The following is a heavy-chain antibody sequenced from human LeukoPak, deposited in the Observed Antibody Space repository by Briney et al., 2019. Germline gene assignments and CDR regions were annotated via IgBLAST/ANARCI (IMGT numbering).Heavy chain of an antibody. CDR2: IYYSGST. CDR3: ARRATWIQLWYYDY. Sequence: SETLSLTCTVSGGSISSYYWSWIRQPPGKGLEWIGYIYYSGSTNYNPSLKSRVTISVDTSKNQFSLKLSSVTAADTAVYYCARRATWIQLWYYDYWGQGTLVTVSS. J-gene: IGHJ4*02. V-gene: IGHV4-59*12. CDR1: GGSISSYY. D-gene: IGHD5-18*01.